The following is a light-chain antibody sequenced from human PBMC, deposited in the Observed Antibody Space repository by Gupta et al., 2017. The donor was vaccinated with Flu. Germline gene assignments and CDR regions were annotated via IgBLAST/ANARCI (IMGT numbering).Light chain of an antibody. CDR2: EGS. CDR1: SSDVGSYNL. J-gene: IGLJ2*01. Sequence: QSALTQPASVSGSPGQSFTLSCTGTSSDVGSYNLVSWYQQHPGKAPKLMIYEGSKRPSGVSNRFSGSKSGNTAYLTISGLQAEDEADYYCCSYAGSSTYVVFGGGTKLTVL. CDR3: CSYAGSSTYVV. V-gene: IGLV2-23*01.